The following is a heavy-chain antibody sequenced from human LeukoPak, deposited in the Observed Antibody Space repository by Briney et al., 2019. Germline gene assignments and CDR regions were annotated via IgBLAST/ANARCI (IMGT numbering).Heavy chain of an antibody. D-gene: IGHD3-10*01. CDR1: GYTFTGYY. Sequence: ASVKVSCKASGYTFTGYYMHWVRQAPGQGLEWMGWINPNSGGTNYAQKFQGRVTMTRDTSISTAYMELSRLRFDDTAVYYCARSHITMVRGVIDWFDPWGQGTLVTVSS. CDR3: ARSHITMVRGVIDWFDP. CDR2: INPNSGGT. J-gene: IGHJ5*02. V-gene: IGHV1-2*02.